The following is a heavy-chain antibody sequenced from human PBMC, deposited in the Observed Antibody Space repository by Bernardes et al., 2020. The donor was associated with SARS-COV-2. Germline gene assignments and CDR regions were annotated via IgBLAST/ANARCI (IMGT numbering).Heavy chain of an antibody. V-gene: IGHV3-23*01. Sequence: GGSLRLSCAASGFTFSSYAMTWVRQAPGKGLEWVSTISGSGGSTYYADSVKGRFTISRDNSKNTLYLQMNSLRAEDTAVFYCAKDLIAGTLGGLPQTFDYWGQGTLVTVSS. CDR3: AKDLIAGTLGGLPQTFDY. CDR1: GFTFSSYA. D-gene: IGHD3-16*01. CDR2: ISGSGGST. J-gene: IGHJ4*02.